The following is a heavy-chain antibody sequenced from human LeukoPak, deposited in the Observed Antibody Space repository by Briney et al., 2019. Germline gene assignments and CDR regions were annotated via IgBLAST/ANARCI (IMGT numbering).Heavy chain of an antibody. V-gene: IGHV1-69*04. J-gene: IGHJ4*02. CDR2: IIPILGIA. CDR1: GYTFTSYY. Sequence: SVKVSCKASGYTFTSYYMHWVRQAPGQGLEWMGRIIPILGIANYAQKFQGRVTITADKSTSTAYMELSSLRSEDTAVYYCAREALGYYFDYWGQGTLVTVSS. CDR3: AREALGYYFDY.